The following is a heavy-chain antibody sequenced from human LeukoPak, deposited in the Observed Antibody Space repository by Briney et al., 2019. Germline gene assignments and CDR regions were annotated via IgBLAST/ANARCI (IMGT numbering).Heavy chain of an antibody. J-gene: IGHJ4*02. D-gene: IGHD3-22*01. CDR3: ARGDYYNSSGYFSFDS. CDR2: IYYSGNT. Sequence: SETLSLTCSVSGGSISRHYWSWIRQPPGLGLEWIGNIYYSGNTNYNPSLKSRLTISVDTSKNQFSLKLSSVTAADTAVYCCARGDYYNSSGYFSFDSWGQGTLVTVSS. V-gene: IGHV4-59*11. CDR1: GGSISRHY.